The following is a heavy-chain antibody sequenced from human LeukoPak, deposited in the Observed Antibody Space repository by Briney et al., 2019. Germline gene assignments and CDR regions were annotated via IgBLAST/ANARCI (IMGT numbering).Heavy chain of an antibody. CDR2: IFYSGST. V-gene: IGHV4-59*01. CDR3: ARGLYGPSWAG. J-gene: IGHJ4*02. D-gene: IGHD4/OR15-4a*01. CDR1: GGSISNDF. Sequence: SETLSLTCTVSGGSISNDFWGWIRQPPGKGLEWIGYIFYSGSTTYNPSLKSRVTISVDTSTKHFSLNLMSVTSVDTAVYYCARGLYGPSWAGCGLGTVIAVSS.